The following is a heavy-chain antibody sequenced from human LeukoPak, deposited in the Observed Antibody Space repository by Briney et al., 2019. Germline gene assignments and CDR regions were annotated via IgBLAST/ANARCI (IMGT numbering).Heavy chain of an antibody. J-gene: IGHJ5*02. V-gene: IGHV3-23*01. CDR3: AKGGYDFWSGSLWFDP. Sequence: PGRSLRLSCAASGFTFSSYAMSWVRQAPEKGLEWVSAISGSGGSTYYADSVKGRFTISRDNSKNTLYLQMNSLRAEDTAVYYCAKGGYDFWSGSLWFDPWGQGTLVTVSS. CDR2: ISGSGGST. D-gene: IGHD3-3*01. CDR1: GFTFSSYA.